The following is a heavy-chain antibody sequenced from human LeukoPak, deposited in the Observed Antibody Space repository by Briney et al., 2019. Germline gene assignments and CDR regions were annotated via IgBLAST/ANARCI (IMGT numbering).Heavy chain of an antibody. CDR1: GFTFSSYW. CDR3: ARLLYYYDSSGYYTTFDY. J-gene: IGHJ4*02. CDR2: INSDGSST. D-gene: IGHD3-22*01. V-gene: IGHV3-74*01. Sequence: GGSLRLSCAASGFTFSSYWMHWVRQAPGKGLVWVSRINSDGSSTSYADSVKGRFTISRDNAKNTLYLQMNSLRAEDTAVYYCARLLYYYDSSGYYTTFDYWGQETLVTVSS.